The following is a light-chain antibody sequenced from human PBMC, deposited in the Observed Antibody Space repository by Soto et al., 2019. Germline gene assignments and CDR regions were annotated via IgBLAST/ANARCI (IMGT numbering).Light chain of an antibody. CDR1: QNIYNW. CDR3: QHMRT. J-gene: IGKJ1*01. V-gene: IGKV1-5*01. CDR2: NAS. Sequence: DIQMTQSPSTLSAFIGDRVTITCRASQNIYNWSAWYQQKPGKAPKFLFYNASTLESGVPARFSGSGFGTEFSLTISNLQPDDFGSYYCQHMRTFGQGTKVEMK.